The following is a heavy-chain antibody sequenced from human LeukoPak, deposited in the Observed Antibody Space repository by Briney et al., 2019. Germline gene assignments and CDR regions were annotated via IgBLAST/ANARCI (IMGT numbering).Heavy chain of an antibody. Sequence: SETLSLTCAVYGGSFSDYYWSWIRQPPGKGLEWIGEINHSGSTYYNPSLKSRVAISVDTSKNQFSLKLTSVTAADTAVYYCARQRDYYDSSGYDYFDYWGQGTLVTVSS. CDR2: INHSGST. CDR1: GGSFSDYY. CDR3: ARQRDYYDSSGYDYFDY. J-gene: IGHJ4*02. V-gene: IGHV4-34*01. D-gene: IGHD3-22*01.